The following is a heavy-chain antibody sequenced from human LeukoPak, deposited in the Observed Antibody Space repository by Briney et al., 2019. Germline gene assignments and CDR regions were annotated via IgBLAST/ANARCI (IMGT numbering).Heavy chain of an antibody. J-gene: IGHJ4*02. D-gene: IGHD3-10*01. CDR1: GFTFSDYE. V-gene: IGHV4-39*01. Sequence: PGGSLRLSCAASGFTFSDYEMNWVRQPPGKGLEWIGSIYYSGSTYYNPSLKSRVTIFVDTSKNQFSLKLSSVTAADTAVYYCARRLYYGSGTYDYWGQGTLVTVSS. CDR3: ARRLYYGSGTYDY. CDR2: IYYSGST.